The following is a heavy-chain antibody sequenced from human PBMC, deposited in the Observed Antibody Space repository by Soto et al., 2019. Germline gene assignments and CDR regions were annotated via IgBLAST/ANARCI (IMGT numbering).Heavy chain of an antibody. CDR2: ISWNSGSI. CDR1: GFTFDDYA. CDR3: AKHQQYRLRSGAFGI. D-gene: IGHD6-13*01. V-gene: IGHV3-9*01. Sequence: EVQLVESGGGLVQPGRSLRLSCAASGFTFDDYAMHWVRQAPGKGLEWVSGISWNSGSIGYADSVKGRFTISRDNAKNSLYLQMNGLRVDDTALYYYAKHQQYRLRSGAFGIWGKGTMVTVS. J-gene: IGHJ3*02.